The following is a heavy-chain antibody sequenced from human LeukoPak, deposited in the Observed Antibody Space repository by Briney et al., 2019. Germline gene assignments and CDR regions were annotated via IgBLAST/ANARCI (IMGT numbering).Heavy chain of an antibody. J-gene: IGHJ3*02. CDR2: IYHSGSA. CDR3: ARGEYSSGWYESGAFDI. Sequence: PSGTLSLTCGVSGGSISSNNWWSWVRQPPGQGLEWIGEIYHSGSANYNPSLKSRVTISVDKSKNQLSLKLISVTAADTAVYYCARGEYSSGWYESGAFDIWGQGTMVTVSS. CDR1: GGSISSNNW. V-gene: IGHV4-4*02. D-gene: IGHD6-19*01.